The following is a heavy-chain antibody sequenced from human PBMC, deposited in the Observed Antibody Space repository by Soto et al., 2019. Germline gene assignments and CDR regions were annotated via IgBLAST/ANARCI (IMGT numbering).Heavy chain of an antibody. D-gene: IGHD2-15*01. Sequence: RGSLRLSCAASGFTFSSHAMHWVRQDTGKGLEYVSAISSNGGSTYYANSVKGRFTISRDNSKNTLYLQMGSLRAEDMAVYYCARSLVVAATNYYYYYMDVWGKGTTVTVSS. V-gene: IGHV3-64*01. J-gene: IGHJ6*03. CDR3: ARSLVVAATNYYYYYMDV. CDR1: GFTFSSHA. CDR2: ISSNGGST.